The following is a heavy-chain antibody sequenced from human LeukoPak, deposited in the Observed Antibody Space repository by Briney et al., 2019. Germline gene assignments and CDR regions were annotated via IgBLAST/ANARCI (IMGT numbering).Heavy chain of an antibody. Sequence: GGSLRLSCAASGFTFSSYDMHWVRQATGKGLEWVSAIGTAGDTYYPGSVKGRFTISRENAKNSLYLQMNSLRAGDTAVYYCARGRYSSGWYVDYWGQGTLVTVPS. V-gene: IGHV3-13*01. CDR3: ARGRYSSGWYVDY. J-gene: IGHJ4*02. CDR2: IGTAGDT. CDR1: GFTFSSYD. D-gene: IGHD6-19*01.